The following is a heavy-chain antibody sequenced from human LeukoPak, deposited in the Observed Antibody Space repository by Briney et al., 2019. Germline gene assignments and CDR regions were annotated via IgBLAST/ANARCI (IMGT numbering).Heavy chain of an antibody. J-gene: IGHJ2*01. D-gene: IGHD3-16*01. CDR1: GFAFNLYG. Sequence: GGSLRLSCAASGFAFNLYGMAWVRQAPGKGLEWVSGISGSAVGTYYADSVKGRFTISRDNPKNVLFLQMNNLRVEDTAVYFCAKLGTYCYFDVWGRGTLVTVSS. CDR2: ISGSAVGT. V-gene: IGHV3-23*01. CDR3: AKLGTYCYFDV.